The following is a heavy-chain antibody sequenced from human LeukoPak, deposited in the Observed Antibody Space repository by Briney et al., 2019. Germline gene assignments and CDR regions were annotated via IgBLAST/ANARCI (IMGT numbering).Heavy chain of an antibody. CDR3: ARHFITSISMIRKVPNWFDP. CDR1: GGSISSGGYY. J-gene: IGHJ5*02. Sequence: PSETLSLTCTVSGGSISSGGYYWSWIRQHPGKGLEWIGYIYYSGSTYYNPSLKSRVTISVDTSKNQFSLKLSSVTAADTAVYYCARHFITSISMIRKVPNWFDPWGQGTLVTVSS. V-gene: IGHV4-31*03. CDR2: IYYSGST. D-gene: IGHD3-10*01.